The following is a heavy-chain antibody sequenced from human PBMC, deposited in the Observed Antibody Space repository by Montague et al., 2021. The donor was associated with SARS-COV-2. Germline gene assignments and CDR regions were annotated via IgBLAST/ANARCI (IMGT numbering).Heavy chain of an antibody. Sequence: SETLSLTCTVSAGAIRDTDYFWGWIRQPPGKDLEWIGSIYYSGTTYHNPSVKSRVTISVDTSKNQFSLKLSSVTAADTAVYFCARHRDNLGSLNWFAPWGQGTLVTVSS. D-gene: IGHD3-16*01. CDR1: AGAIRDTDYF. J-gene: IGHJ5*02. V-gene: IGHV4-39*01. CDR3: ARHRDNLGSLNWFAP. CDR2: IYYSGTT.